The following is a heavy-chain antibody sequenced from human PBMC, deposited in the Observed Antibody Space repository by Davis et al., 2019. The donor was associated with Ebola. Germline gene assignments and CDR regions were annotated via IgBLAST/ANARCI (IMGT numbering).Heavy chain of an antibody. Sequence: GESLKISCAASGFTFSNAWMSWVRQAPGKGLEWVGRIKSKTDGGTTDYAAPVKGRFTIPRADSKNTLYLQMNSLKTEDTAVYYCTAYYYGSGSYKRVFDYWGQGTLVTVSS. CDR3: TAYYYGSGSYKRVFDY. V-gene: IGHV3-15*01. CDR1: GFTFSNAW. CDR2: IKSKTDGGTT. J-gene: IGHJ4*02. D-gene: IGHD3-10*01.